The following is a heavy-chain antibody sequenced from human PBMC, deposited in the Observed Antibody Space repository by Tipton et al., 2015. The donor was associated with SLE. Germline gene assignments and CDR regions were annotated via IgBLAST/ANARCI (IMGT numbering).Heavy chain of an antibody. CDR3: AAGPLGSYFDY. Sequence: SLRLSCAASGFTFSSYSMNWVRQAPGKGLEWVSYISSSSSTIYYADSVKGRFTISRDNSKNTLYLQMNSLRAEDTAVYYCAAGPLGSYFDYWGQGTLVTVSS. D-gene: IGHD1-26*01. CDR1: GFTFSSYS. V-gene: IGHV3-48*01. CDR2: ISSSSSTI. J-gene: IGHJ4*02.